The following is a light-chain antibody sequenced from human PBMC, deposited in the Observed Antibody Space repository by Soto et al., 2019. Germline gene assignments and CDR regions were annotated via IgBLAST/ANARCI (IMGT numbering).Light chain of an antibody. CDR2: DAS. Sequence: EIVLTQSPATLSLSPGERATLSCRASQSVSRYLAWYQQKPGQAPRLLIYDASNRATGIPARFSGSGSGTDFTLTISSLEPEDFAVDYCQQRSDWPSTFGGGTKVQIK. J-gene: IGKJ4*01. CDR1: QSVSRY. V-gene: IGKV3-11*01. CDR3: QQRSDWPST.